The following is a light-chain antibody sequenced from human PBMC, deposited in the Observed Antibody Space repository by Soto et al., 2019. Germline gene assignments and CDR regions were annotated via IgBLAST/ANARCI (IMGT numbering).Light chain of an antibody. J-gene: IGKJ3*01. Sequence: IQLTQSPSSLSASVGDRVTITCRASQGISSYLAWYQQKPGKAPKLLIYAASTLQSGVPSRFSGSGSGTDFTLTISSLQPEDVATYYCQQLNSYPLTFGAGTKVDIK. CDR3: QQLNSYPLT. CDR1: QGISSY. V-gene: IGKV1-9*01. CDR2: AAS.